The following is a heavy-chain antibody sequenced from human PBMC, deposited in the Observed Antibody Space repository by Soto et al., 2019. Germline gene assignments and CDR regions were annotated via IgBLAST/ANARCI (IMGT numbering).Heavy chain of an antibody. Sequence: QVQLMQSGAEVKKPGASVKVSCKASGYTFTNYGISWVRQAPGQGLEWMGWISAYNGNTNYAQKLQGRVTVTTDTLTSPAYMELRSLRSDVTAVYYCARGLKATLTSYYYYGMDVWGQGTTVTVSS. V-gene: IGHV1-18*01. CDR3: ARGLKATLTSYYYYGMDV. CDR1: GYTFTNYG. D-gene: IGHD4-17*01. J-gene: IGHJ6*02. CDR2: ISAYNGNT.